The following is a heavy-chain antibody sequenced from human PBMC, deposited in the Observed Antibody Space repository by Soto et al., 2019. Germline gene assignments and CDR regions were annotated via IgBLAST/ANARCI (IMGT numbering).Heavy chain of an antibody. J-gene: IGHJ4*02. CDR3: ARGRDFDH. CDR1: GGLFSGYQ. V-gene: IGHV4-34*02. CDR2: ISYSGST. D-gene: IGHD6-6*01. Sequence: QVELQQRGAGLLKPSETLSLTCGVYGGLFSGYQWTWIRQPPGKGLEWIGEISYSGSTNYNPSLNRRVTISIDTSKKQFSLKLSSVTAADTAVYYCARGRDFDHWGQGTLVTVSS.